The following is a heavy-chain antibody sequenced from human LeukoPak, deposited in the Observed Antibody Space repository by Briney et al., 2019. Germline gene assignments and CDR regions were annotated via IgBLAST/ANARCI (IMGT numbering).Heavy chain of an antibody. CDR1: GGSFSGYY. V-gene: IGHV4-34*01. Sequence: SETLSLTCAVYGGSFSGYYWSWIRQPPGRGLEWTGEINHSGSTNYNPSLKSRVTISVDTSKKQFSLKLSSVTAADTAVYYCVTYYFDSSGPKKNYWGQGTLVTVSS. D-gene: IGHD3-22*01. CDR2: INHSGST. J-gene: IGHJ4*02. CDR3: VTYYFDSSGPKKNY.